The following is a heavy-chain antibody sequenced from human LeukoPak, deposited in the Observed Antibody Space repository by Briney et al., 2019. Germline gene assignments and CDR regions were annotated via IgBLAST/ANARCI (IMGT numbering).Heavy chain of an antibody. Sequence: GGSLRLSCAASGFTFSSYSMNWVRQAPGKGLEWVSSISSSSSYIYYADSMKGRFTISRDNAKNSLYLQMNSLRAEDTAVYYCARGKTTVTPGYFDYWGQGTLVTVSS. V-gene: IGHV3-21*01. CDR2: ISSSSSYI. CDR3: ARGKTTVTPGYFDY. CDR1: GFTFSSYS. J-gene: IGHJ4*02. D-gene: IGHD4-11*01.